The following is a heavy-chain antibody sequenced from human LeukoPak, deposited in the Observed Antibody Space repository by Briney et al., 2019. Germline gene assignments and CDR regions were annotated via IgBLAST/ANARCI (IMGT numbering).Heavy chain of an antibody. D-gene: IGHD5-18*01. CDR3: ARVKGYSYGHDY. CDR1: GGSISSSNW. Sequence: SGTLSLTCAVSGGSISSSNWWSWVHQPPGKGLEWIGEIYHSGSTNYNPSLKSRVTISVDKSKNQFSLKLSAVTAADTAVYYCARVKGYSYGHDYWGQGTLVTVSS. V-gene: IGHV4-4*02. CDR2: IYHSGST. J-gene: IGHJ4*02.